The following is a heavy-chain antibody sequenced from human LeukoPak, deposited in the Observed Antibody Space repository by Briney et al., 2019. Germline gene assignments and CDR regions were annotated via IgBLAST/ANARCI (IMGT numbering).Heavy chain of an antibody. J-gene: IGHJ4*02. CDR1: GFTFSSYS. Sequence: GGSLRLSCAASGFTFSSYSMNWVRQAPGKGLEWVSSISSSSSYIYYADSVKGRFTISRDNAKKSLYLQMNSLRAEDTAVYYCARGPDIVVVVAASYENDYWGQGTLVTVSS. D-gene: IGHD2-15*01. CDR2: ISSSSSYI. CDR3: ARGPDIVVVVAASYENDY. V-gene: IGHV3-21*01.